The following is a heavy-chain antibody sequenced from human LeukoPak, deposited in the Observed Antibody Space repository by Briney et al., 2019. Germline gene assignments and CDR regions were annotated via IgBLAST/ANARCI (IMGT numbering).Heavy chain of an antibody. V-gene: IGHV1-18*01. Sequence: ASVKVSCKASGYTFTSYGISWVRQAPGQGLEWMGWISAYNGNTNYAQKLQGRVTMTTDTSTSTAYMELRSLRSDDTAVYYCARGNPKYSSSWYLYWGQGTLVTVSS. D-gene: IGHD6-13*01. CDR1: GYTFTSYG. CDR3: ARGNPKYSSSWYLY. CDR2: ISAYNGNT. J-gene: IGHJ4*02.